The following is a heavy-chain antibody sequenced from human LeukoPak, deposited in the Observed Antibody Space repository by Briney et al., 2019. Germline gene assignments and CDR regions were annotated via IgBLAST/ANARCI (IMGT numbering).Heavy chain of an antibody. V-gene: IGHV3-11*04. CDR1: GFIISDYY. Sequence: GGSLRLSCAASGFIISDYYMSWIRQAPGKGLEWVSYIGRTGSDINYADPVKGRFTISRDNAKNSLSLQMNSLRAEDAAVYYCARATWYGGNPSGAFDIWGQGTMVTVSS. CDR2: IGRTGSDI. J-gene: IGHJ3*02. CDR3: ARATWYGGNPSGAFDI. D-gene: IGHD4/OR15-4a*01.